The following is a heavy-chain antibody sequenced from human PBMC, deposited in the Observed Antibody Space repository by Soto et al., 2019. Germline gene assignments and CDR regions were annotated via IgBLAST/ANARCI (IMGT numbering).Heavy chain of an antibody. J-gene: IGHJ4*02. Sequence: SVKVSCKASGGTFSSYAISWVRQAPGQGLEWMGGIIPIFGTANYAQKFQGRVTITADESTSTAYMELSSLRSEDTAVYYCASSGEYPRRPLYYYDSSGYLDYWGQGTLVTVSS. V-gene: IGHV1-69*13. CDR3: ASSGEYPRRPLYYYDSSGYLDY. D-gene: IGHD3-22*01. CDR2: IIPIFGTA. CDR1: GGTFSSYA.